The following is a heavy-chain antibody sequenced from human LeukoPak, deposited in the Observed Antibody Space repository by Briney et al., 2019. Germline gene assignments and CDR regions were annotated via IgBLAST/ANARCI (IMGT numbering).Heavy chain of an antibody. CDR3: AREPDILTGYYTDYYFDY. CDR1: GFTFSSYS. J-gene: IGHJ4*02. D-gene: IGHD3-9*01. V-gene: IGHV3-21*01. CDR2: ISSSSCYI. Sequence: PGGSLRLSCAASGFTFSSYSMNWVRQAPGKGLEWVSSISSSSCYIYYADSVKGRFTISRDNAKNSLYLQMNSLRAEDTAVYYCAREPDILTGYYTDYYFDYWGQGTLVTVSS.